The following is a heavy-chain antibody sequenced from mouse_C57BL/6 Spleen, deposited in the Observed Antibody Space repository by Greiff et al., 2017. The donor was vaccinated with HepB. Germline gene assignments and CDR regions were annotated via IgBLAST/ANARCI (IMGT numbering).Heavy chain of an antibody. CDR2: IDPSDSYT. CDR3: ARRRNYCGSSPSFDY. Sequence: QVQLQQPGAELVRPGTSVKLSCKASGYTFTSYWMHWVKQRPGQGLEWIGVIDPSDSYTNYNQKFKGKATLTVDTSSSTTYMQLSSLTSEDSAVYYCARRRNYCGSSPSFDYWGQGTTLTVSS. D-gene: IGHD1-1*01. V-gene: IGHV1-59*01. CDR1: GYTFTSYW. J-gene: IGHJ2*01.